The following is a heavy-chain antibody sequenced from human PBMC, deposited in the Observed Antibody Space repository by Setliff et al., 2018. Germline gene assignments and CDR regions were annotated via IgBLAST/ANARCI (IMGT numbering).Heavy chain of an antibody. D-gene: IGHD1-1*01. CDR3: ARVDPTRGLEGDFDY. CDR2: FFYSGDS. J-gene: IGHJ4*02. Sequence: SETLSLTCTVSGASINSHYWSWIRQPPGKGLEWIGLFFYSGDSRYNPSLKSRVTMSVDASRNQFSLKLSSVTAADTAIYYCARVDPTRGLEGDFDYWGQGTLVTVSS. CDR1: GASINSHY. V-gene: IGHV4-59*11.